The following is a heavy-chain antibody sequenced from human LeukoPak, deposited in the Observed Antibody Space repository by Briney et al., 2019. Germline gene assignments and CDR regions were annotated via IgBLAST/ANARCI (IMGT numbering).Heavy chain of an antibody. CDR2: IYYSGST. J-gene: IGHJ5*02. CDR1: GGSISSYY. D-gene: IGHD2-21*02. V-gene: IGHV4-59*01. CDR3: ARAYCGGDCYEGWFDP. Sequence: SETLSLTCTVSGGSISSYYWSWIRQPPGKGLEWIGYIYYSGSTNYNPSLKSRVTISVDTSKNLFSLKLSSVTAADTAVYYCARAYCGGDCYEGWFDPWGQGTLVTVSS.